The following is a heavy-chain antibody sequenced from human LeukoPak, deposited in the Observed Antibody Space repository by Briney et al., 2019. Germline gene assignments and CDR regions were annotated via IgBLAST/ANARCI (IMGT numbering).Heavy chain of an antibody. CDR2: IYYSGST. CDR3: ASQAFWSGYFRDY. CDR1: GGSFSGYY. V-gene: IGHV4-30-4*01. Sequence: SETLSLTCAVYGGSFSGYYWSWIRQPPGKGLEWIGYIYYSGSTYYNPSLKSRVTISVDTSKNQFSLKLSSVTAADTAVYYCASQAFWSGYFRDYWGQGTLVTVSS. D-gene: IGHD3-3*01. J-gene: IGHJ4*02.